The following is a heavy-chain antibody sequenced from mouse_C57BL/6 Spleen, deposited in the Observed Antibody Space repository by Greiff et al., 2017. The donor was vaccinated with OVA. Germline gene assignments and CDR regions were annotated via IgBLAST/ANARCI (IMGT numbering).Heavy chain of an antibody. D-gene: IGHD6-1*01. Sequence: QVQLQPPWAELVMPGASVKLSCKASGYTFTSYWMHWVKQRPGQGLEWIGEIDPSDSYTNYNQKFKGKSTLTVDKSSSTAYMQLSSLTSEDSAVYYCARSDPQPYWYFDVWGTGTTVTVSS. V-gene: IGHV1-69*01. CDR3: ARSDPQPYWYFDV. CDR1: GYTFTSYW. CDR2: IDPSDSYT. J-gene: IGHJ1*03.